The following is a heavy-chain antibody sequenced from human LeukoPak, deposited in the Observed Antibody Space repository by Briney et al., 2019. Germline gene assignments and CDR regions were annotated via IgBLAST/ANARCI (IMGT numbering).Heavy chain of an antibody. CDR2: ISTDGSRP. V-gene: IGHV3-74*01. CDR1: GFTFSSHW. CDR3: GREGQGSTPPYY. Sequence: GGSLRLSCAASGFTFSSHWMHWVRQAPGKGLVWVSGISTDGSRPRYADSVNGRFTISRDNAKNTLYLQMNSLRAEDTAVYFCGREGQGSTPPYYWGQGTLVTVPS. J-gene: IGHJ4*02.